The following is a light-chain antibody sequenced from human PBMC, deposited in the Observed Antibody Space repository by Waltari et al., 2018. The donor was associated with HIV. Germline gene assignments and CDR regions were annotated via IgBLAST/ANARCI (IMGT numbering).Light chain of an antibody. V-gene: IGKV3D-15*01. J-gene: IGKJ1*01. CDR3: QQYKNWPET. CDR1: QNITNK. CDR2: DAS. Sequence: EVVLTQAPSTLSVSLGEGASLSCRASQNITNKLAWYQQKPGQAPRLLIYDASRRATAIPDRFSGSGSGTEFNLTISRLLFEDVAVYVCQQYKNWPETFGQGTQVEIK.